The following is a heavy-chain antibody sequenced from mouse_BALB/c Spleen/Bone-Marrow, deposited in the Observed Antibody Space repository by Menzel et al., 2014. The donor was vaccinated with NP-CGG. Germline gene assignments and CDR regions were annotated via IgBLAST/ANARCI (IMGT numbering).Heavy chain of an antibody. CDR3: ARRTTTVVATDY. J-gene: IGHJ2*01. CDR1: GYTFTSYW. Sequence: SCXASGYTFTSYWMHWVKQRPGQGLEWIGEINPSNGRTNYNEKFKSKATLTVDKSSSTAYMQLSSLTSEDSAVYYCARRTTTVVATDYWGQGTTLTVSS. V-gene: IGHV1S81*02. D-gene: IGHD1-1*01. CDR2: INPSNGRT.